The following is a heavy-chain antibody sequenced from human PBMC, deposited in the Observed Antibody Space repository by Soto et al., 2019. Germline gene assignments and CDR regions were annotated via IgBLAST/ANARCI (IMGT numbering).Heavy chain of an antibody. CDR3: ARDRTIVVVITTYAIDI. D-gene: IGHD3-22*01. V-gene: IGHV1-18*01. Sequence: GASVKVSCKASGYTFTSYGISWVRQAPGQGLEWMGWISAYNGNTNYAQKLQGRVTMTTDTSTSTAYMELRSLRSDDTAVYYCARDRTIVVVITTYAIDISGQGTMVTVSS. J-gene: IGHJ3*02. CDR1: GYTFTSYG. CDR2: ISAYNGNT.